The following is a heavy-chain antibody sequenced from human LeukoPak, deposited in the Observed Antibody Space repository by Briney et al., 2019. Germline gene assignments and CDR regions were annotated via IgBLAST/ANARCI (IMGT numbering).Heavy chain of an antibody. CDR1: GFTFSDHY. Sequence: GGSLRLSCAASGFTFSDHYMDWVRQAPGKGLEWVGRARDKGHSYTTEYAAAVKGRFTASRDDSRNSMRLQMNRLSTEDTAVYYCVRAQSAGRGDHSLDYWGKGTLVTVSA. D-gene: IGHD3-10*01. J-gene: IGHJ4*02. CDR2: ARDKGHSYTT. V-gene: IGHV3-72*01. CDR3: VRAQSAGRGDHSLDY.